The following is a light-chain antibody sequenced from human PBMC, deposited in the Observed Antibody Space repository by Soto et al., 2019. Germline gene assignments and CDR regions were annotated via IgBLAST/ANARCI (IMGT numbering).Light chain of an antibody. CDR2: GAS. Sequence: EIVSTQSPGTLSLSPGERSTLSCMASQSVSNNYLAWYQQKPGQAPRLLIYGASNRATGIPDRFSGSGSGTDFTLTISRLEPEDFAVYYCQQYGSSGTFGQGTKVDIK. CDR3: QQYGSSGT. CDR1: QSVSNNY. V-gene: IGKV3-20*01. J-gene: IGKJ1*01.